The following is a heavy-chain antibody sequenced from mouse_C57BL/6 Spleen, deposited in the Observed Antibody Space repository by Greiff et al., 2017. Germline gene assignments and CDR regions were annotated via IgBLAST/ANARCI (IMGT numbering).Heavy chain of an antibody. CDR1: GYTFTSYW. Sequence: QVQLQQPGAELVKPGASVKLSCKASGYTFTSYWMHWVKQRPGQGLEWIGMIHPNSGSTNYNEKFKSKATLTVDKSSSTAYMQLSSLTSEYSAVYYCANGHYSPTRLAYWGQGTLVTVSA. CDR2: IHPNSGST. D-gene: IGHD1-2*01. V-gene: IGHV1-64*01. CDR3: ANGHYSPTRLAY. J-gene: IGHJ3*01.